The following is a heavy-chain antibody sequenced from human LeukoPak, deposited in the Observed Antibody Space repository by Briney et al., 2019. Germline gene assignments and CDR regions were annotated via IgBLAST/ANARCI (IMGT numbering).Heavy chain of an antibody. CDR2: MNPNSGNT. J-gene: IGHJ3*02. V-gene: IGHV1-8*01. D-gene: IGHD6-13*01. CDR1: GYTFTVYD. Sequence: GASVKVSCKTSGYTFTVYDINRVRQAPGKGPEWMGWMNPNSGNTGYAQKFQGRVTMTRNTAITTAYMELSSLTPDDTAVYYCARDLQQLVSPDAFDIWGQGTMVTVSS. CDR3: ARDLQQLVSPDAFDI.